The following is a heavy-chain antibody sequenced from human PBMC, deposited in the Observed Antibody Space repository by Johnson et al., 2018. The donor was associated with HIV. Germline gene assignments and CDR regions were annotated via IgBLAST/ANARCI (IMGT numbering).Heavy chain of an antibody. D-gene: IGHD4-17*01. CDR3: AKGADYADYEGAFDI. CDR2: ISYDGSNK. V-gene: IGHV3-30*14. CDR1: GFTFSSYA. Sequence: QVQLVESGGGLVQPGRSLRLSCAASGFTFSSYAMHWVRQAPGKGLEWVAVISYDGSNKYYADSVKGRFTISRDNSKNTLYLQMNSLRVEDTAVYYCAKGADYADYEGAFDIWGQGTMVTVSA. J-gene: IGHJ3*02.